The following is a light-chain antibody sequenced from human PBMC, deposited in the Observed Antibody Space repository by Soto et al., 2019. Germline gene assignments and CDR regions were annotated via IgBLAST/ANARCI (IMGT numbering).Light chain of an antibody. V-gene: IGKV3-15*01. CDR1: QSVNNN. CDR3: QQYTNWPIT. Sequence: EVVMTQSPATLSVSPGERDTLSCRASQSVNNNYLAWYQQKPGQAPRLLIYGISARASGVPARFSGSGSGTEFTLTIDSLQSEDFAVYYCQQYTNWPITFGQGTRLEIK. J-gene: IGKJ5*01. CDR2: GIS.